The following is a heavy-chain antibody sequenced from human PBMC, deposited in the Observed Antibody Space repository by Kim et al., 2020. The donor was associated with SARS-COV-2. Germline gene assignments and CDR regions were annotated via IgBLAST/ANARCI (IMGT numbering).Heavy chain of an antibody. CDR2: ISWNSGSI. V-gene: IGHV3-9*01. CDR1: GFTFDDYA. J-gene: IGHJ6*02. D-gene: IGHD5-12*01. Sequence: GGSLRLSCAASGFTFDDYAMHWVRQAPGKGLEWVSGISWNSGSIGYADSVKGRFTISRDNAKNSLYLQMNSLRAEDTALYYCAKAGRVATTYYYYYYGMDVWGQGTTVTVSS. CDR3: AKAGRVATTYYYYYYGMDV.